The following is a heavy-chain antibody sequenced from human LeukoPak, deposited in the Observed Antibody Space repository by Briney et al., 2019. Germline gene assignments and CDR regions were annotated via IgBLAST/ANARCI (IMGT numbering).Heavy chain of an antibody. Sequence: SGGSLRLSCAASGFTFNSYSMNWVRQAPGKGLEWVSYISSSSSSTIYYADSVKGRFTVSRDNAKNSLYLQMNSLRDEDTAVYYCAREVVTAISDYWGQGTLVTVSS. V-gene: IGHV3-48*02. CDR3: AREVVTAISDY. CDR1: GFTFNSYS. D-gene: IGHD2-21*02. J-gene: IGHJ4*02. CDR2: ISSSSSSTI.